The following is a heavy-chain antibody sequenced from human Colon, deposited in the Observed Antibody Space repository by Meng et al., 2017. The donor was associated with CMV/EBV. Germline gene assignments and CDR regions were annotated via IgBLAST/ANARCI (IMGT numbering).Heavy chain of an antibody. V-gene: IGHV3-30*02. Sequence: SCAASGFTFSSYGMHWVRQAPGKGLEWVAFIRYDGSNKYYADSVKGRFTISRDNSKNTLYLQMNSLRAEDTAVYYCAKDTSRGTTVTSLGYWGQGTLVTVSS. D-gene: IGHD4-17*01. CDR1: GFTFSSYG. CDR2: IRYDGSNK. J-gene: IGHJ4*02. CDR3: AKDTSRGTTVTSLGY.